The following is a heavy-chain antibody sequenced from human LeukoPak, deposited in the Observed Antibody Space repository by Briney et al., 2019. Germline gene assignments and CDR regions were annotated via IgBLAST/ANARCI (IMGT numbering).Heavy chain of an antibody. CDR3: AKGANTLTTPDYYFYGMDV. CDR1: GGTFSSYA. D-gene: IGHD4-17*01. CDR2: IVPNNGDT. J-gene: IGHJ6*02. Sequence: ASVKVSCKASGGTFSSYAISWVRQAPGQGLEWMGRIVPNNGDTNYAQKFQARVTMTRDMSISTAYMELSRLRSDDTAVYYCAKGANTLTTPDYYFYGMDVWGQGTTVTVSS. V-gene: IGHV1-2*06.